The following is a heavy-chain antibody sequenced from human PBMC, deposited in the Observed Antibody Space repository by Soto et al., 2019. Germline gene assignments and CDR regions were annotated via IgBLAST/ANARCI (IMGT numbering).Heavy chain of an antibody. V-gene: IGHV1-69*13. CDR2: IIPIFGTA. CDR1: GGTFSSYA. J-gene: IGHJ3*02. CDR3: AREQATMIRFDI. Sequence: GASVKVSCKASGGTFSSYAISWVRQAPGQGLEWMGGIIPIFGTANYAQKFQGRVTITADESTSTAYMELSSLRSEDTAVYYCAREQATMIRFDIWGQGTMVTVSS. D-gene: IGHD3-22*01.